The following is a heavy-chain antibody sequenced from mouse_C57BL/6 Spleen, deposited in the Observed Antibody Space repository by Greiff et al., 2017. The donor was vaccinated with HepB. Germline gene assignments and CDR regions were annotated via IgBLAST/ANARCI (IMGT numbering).Heavy chain of an antibody. D-gene: IGHD4-1*01. CDR2: INPNNGGT. J-gene: IGHJ4*01. V-gene: IGHV1-26*01. CDR3: ATQRKRTGSYAMDY. Sequence: VQLQQSGPELVKPGASVKISCKASGYTFTDYYMNWVKQSHGKSLEWIGDINPNNGGTSYNQKFKGKATLTVDKSSSTAYMELRSLTSEDSAVYYCATQRKRTGSYAMDYWGQGTSVTVSS. CDR1: GYTFTDYY.